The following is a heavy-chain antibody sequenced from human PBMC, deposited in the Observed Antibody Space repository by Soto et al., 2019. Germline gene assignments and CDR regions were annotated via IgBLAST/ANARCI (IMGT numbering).Heavy chain of an antibody. J-gene: IGHJ4*02. CDR3: VRDLDGSGSIYTDY. D-gene: IGHD3-10*01. Sequence: QIQLVQSGAEVKKPGASVKVSCKASGYTFSIYGINWVRQAPGQGLEWMGWTRPNNGNTKYAQNLQGRVTMTTDTSTSTAYMELRSLRPDDTAVYYCVRDLDGSGSIYTDYWGQGTLVTVSS. V-gene: IGHV1-18*01. CDR1: GYTFSIYG. CDR2: TRPNNGNT.